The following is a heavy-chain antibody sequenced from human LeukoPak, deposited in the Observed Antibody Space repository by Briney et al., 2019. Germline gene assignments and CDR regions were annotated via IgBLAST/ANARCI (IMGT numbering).Heavy chain of an antibody. V-gene: IGHV1-2*02. CDR3: ARDNYDILTGPDAFDI. CDR2: INPNSGGT. Sequence: WASVKVSCKASGYTFTSYGISWVRQAPGQGLEWMGWINPNSGGTNYAQKFQGRVTMTRDTSISTAYMELSRLRSDDTAVYYCARDNYDILTGPDAFDIWGQGTMVTVSS. J-gene: IGHJ3*02. CDR1: GYTFTSYG. D-gene: IGHD3-9*01.